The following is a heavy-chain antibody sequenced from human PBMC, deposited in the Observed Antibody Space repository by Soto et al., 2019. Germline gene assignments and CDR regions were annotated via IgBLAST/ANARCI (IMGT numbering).Heavy chain of an antibody. CDR3: ERGRTWFDP. V-gene: IGHV4-31*03. Sequence: SETLSLTCTVSGGSISSGGYYWSWIRQHPGKGLERIGYIYYSGSTNYNPSLKSRVTISVHTSKNQFSLKLSSVTAADTAVYYCERGRTWFDPWGQGTLVTVSS. J-gene: IGHJ5*02. CDR2: IYYSGST. CDR1: GGSISSGGYY.